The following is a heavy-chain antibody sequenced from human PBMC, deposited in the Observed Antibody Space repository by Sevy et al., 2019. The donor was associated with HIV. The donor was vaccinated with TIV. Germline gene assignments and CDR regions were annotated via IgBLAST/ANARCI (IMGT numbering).Heavy chain of an antibody. CDR2: ISPTTNYI. J-gene: IGHJ3*02. CDR3: AKDQGESSGYYPLGAFDI. D-gene: IGHD3-22*01. Sequence: GGSLRLSCAASGFTFSLYTMNWLRQAPGKGLEWVSSISPTTNYIYYADSLKGRFTISRDNSKSTLYLQMNSLRAEDTALYYCAKDQGESSGYYPLGAFDIWGQGTVVTVSS. V-gene: IGHV3-21*04. CDR1: GFTFSLYT.